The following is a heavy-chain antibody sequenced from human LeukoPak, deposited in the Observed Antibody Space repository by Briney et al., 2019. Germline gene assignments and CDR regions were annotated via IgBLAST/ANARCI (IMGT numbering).Heavy chain of an antibody. Sequence: GGSLRLSCAASGFTVSSKYMSWVRQAPGRGLEWVSAISGSGGSTYYADSVKGRFTTSRDNSKNTLYLQMNSLGAEDTAVYYCAKDRKTTVVPYFDYWGQGTLVTVSS. V-gene: IGHV3-23*01. D-gene: IGHD4-23*01. CDR2: ISGSGGST. CDR3: AKDRKTTVVPYFDY. CDR1: GFTVSSKY. J-gene: IGHJ4*02.